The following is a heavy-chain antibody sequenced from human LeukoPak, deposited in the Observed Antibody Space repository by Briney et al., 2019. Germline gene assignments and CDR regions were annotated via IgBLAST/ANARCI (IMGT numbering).Heavy chain of an antibody. J-gene: IGHJ4*02. Sequence: GGSLRLSCAASGFTFSSYSMNWVRQAPGKGLEWVSSISSSSSYIYYADSVKGRFTISRDNAKNSLYLQMNSLRAEDTAVYYCARVGSSGYRAFDYWGQGTLVTVSS. CDR2: ISSSSSYI. D-gene: IGHD3-22*01. CDR3: ARVGSSGYRAFDY. V-gene: IGHV3-21*01. CDR1: GFTFSSYS.